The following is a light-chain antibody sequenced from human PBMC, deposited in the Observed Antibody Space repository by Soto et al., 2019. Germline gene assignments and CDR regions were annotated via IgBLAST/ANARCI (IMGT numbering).Light chain of an antibody. CDR3: AACDDSLSGRA. V-gene: IGLV1-47*01. J-gene: IGLJ1*01. CDR2: RNN. Sequence: SVLTQPPSSSGTPGQRVTLSCSGSSSNIGSNYVYWYQQLTGTAPKLLIYRNNQRPSGVPDRFSGSKSGTSASLAISGLRSEDEADYYCAACDDSLSGRAFGTGTKVTVL. CDR1: SSNIGSNY.